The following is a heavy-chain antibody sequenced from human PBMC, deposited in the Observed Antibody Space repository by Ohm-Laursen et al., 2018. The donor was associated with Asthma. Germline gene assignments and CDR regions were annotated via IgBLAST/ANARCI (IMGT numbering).Heavy chain of an antibody. V-gene: IGHV1-18*04. CDR1: GYSLSSNA. J-gene: IGHJ4*02. CDR3: VRDVVDRFDF. Sequence: ATVKISCKASGYSLSSNAISWVRQAPGQRPEWMGWIYIRNTNYAPKFRDRITLSTDTSTNTAYMDLRSLRSDDTAVYYCVRDVVDRFDFWGQGSLVIVSS. CDR2: IYIRNT. D-gene: IGHD2-21*01.